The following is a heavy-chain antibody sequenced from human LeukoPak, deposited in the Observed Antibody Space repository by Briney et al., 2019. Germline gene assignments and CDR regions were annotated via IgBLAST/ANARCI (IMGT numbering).Heavy chain of an antibody. CDR2: ITRSSNYI. V-gene: IGHV3-21*01. J-gene: IGHJ6*03. CDR1: GFTFSSYS. CDR3: ARDPYSGSYGNYYYYFMDV. Sequence: GGSLRLSCVASGFTFSSYSMNWVRQAPGKGLEWVSSITRSSNYIYYADSVKGRFTISRDNAKNSLYLQMNSLRAEDTAVYYCARDPYSGSYGNYYYYFMDVWGKGTTVTISS. D-gene: IGHD1-26*01.